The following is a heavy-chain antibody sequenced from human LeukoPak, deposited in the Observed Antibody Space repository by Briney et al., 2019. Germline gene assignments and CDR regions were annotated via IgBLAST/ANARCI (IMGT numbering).Heavy chain of an antibody. CDR2: IFYTGST. D-gene: IGHD4-23*01. J-gene: IGHJ3*02. Sequence: SEALSLTCTVSGGSISSYYWIWIRQPSGKGLEWIGYIFYTGSTNYNPSLKSRVTISVLTSKNRFSLKLSSVTAADTAVYYCATLTGGDDDFDIWGQGTMVTVSS. V-gene: IGHV4-59*01. CDR3: ATLTGGDDDFDI. CDR1: GGSISSYY.